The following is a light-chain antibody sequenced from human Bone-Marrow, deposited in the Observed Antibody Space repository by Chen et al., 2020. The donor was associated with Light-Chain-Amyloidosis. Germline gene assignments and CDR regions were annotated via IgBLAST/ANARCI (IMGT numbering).Light chain of an antibody. CDR1: DLPTKY. CDR3: QSAGRRGTYEVI. J-gene: IGLJ2*01. CDR2: RDT. V-gene: IGLV3-25*03. Sequence: SYELTQPPSVSASPGQTARITCTGDDLPTKYAYWYQQKPGQAPVLVIHRDTERPSGISERFSGSSSGTTATLTISGVQAEDEADYHGQSAGRRGTYEVIFGGGTKLTVL.